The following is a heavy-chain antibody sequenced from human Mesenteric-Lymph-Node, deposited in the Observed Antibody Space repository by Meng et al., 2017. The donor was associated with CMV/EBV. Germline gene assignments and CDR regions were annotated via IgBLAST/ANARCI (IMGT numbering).Heavy chain of an antibody. CDR3: AVMRGYSGYYDHDFDF. V-gene: IGHV3-49*04. D-gene: IGHD5-12*01. CDR2: IRTQPYGGTA. CDR1: GFTFGDYA. Sequence: GGSLRLSCTASGFTFGDYAISWVRQAPAKGLEWVGFIRTQPYGGTAEYAASVKGRFIFSRDDSKSVVFLQMNSLEAEDTAVYHCAVMRGYSGYYDHDFDFWGQGTLVTVSS. J-gene: IGHJ4*02.